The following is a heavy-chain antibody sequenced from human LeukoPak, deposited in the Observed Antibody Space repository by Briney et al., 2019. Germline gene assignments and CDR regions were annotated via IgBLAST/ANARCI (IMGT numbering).Heavy chain of an antibody. CDR2: IYTSGTT. CDR3: ARDDFWSGYYDY. V-gene: IGHV4-4*07. Sequence: SETLSLTCTVPGGSISSYYWSWIRQPAGKGLEWIGRIYTSGTTNYNPSLKSRVTMSVDTSKNQFSLKLSTVTAADTAVYYCARDDFWSGYYDYWGQGTLVTVSS. CDR1: GGSISSYY. J-gene: IGHJ4*02. D-gene: IGHD3-3*01.